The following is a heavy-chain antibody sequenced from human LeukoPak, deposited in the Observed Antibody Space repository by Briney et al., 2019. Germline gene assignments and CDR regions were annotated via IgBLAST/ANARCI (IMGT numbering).Heavy chain of an antibody. D-gene: IGHD6-13*01. Sequence: GGSLRLSCAASGFTFSSYSMNWVRQAPGKGLEWVSSISSSSSYIYYADSVKGRFTISRDNAKNSLYLQMNSLRAEDTAVYYCARVAYSSSWDSTGDYYFDYWGQGTLVTVSS. V-gene: IGHV3-21*01. CDR3: ARVAYSSSWDSTGDYYFDY. CDR1: GFTFSSYS. J-gene: IGHJ4*02. CDR2: ISSSSSYI.